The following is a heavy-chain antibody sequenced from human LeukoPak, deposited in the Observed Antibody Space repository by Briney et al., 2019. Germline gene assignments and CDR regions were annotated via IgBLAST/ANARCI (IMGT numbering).Heavy chain of an antibody. Sequence: SETLSLTCAVYGGSFSGYYWSWIRQPPGQGLEWIGEINHSGSNYYNPSLKSRVTISVDTSKNQFSLKLSSVTAADTAVYYCARGFTAYFDYWGQGTLVTVSS. CDR1: GGSFSGYY. V-gene: IGHV4-34*01. J-gene: IGHJ4*02. D-gene: IGHD3-16*01. CDR2: INHSGSN. CDR3: ARGFTAYFDY.